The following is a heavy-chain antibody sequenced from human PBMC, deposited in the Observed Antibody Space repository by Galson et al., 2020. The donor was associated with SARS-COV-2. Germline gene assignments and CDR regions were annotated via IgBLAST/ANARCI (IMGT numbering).Heavy chain of an antibody. CDR2: INSDGSST. D-gene: IGHD2-15*01. V-gene: IGHV3-74*01. J-gene: IGHJ6*02. Sequence: TGGSLRLSCAASGFTFSSYWMHWVRQAPGKGLVWVSRINSDGSSTSYADSVKGRFTISRDNAKNTLYLQMNSLRAEDMAVYYCARETVVTWGTYYYYYGMDVWGQGTTVTVSS. CDR3: ARETVVTWGTYYYYYGMDV. CDR1: GFTFSSYW.